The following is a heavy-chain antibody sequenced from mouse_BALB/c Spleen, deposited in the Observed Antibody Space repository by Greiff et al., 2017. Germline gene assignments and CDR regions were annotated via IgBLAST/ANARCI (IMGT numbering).Heavy chain of an antibody. CDR2: ISDGGSYT. J-gene: IGHJ3*01. CDR1: GFTFSDYY. CDR3: ARHYYGSSYWFAY. D-gene: IGHD1-1*01. Sequence: VKVEESGGGLVKPGGSLKLSCAASGFTFSDYYMYWVRQTPEKRLEWVATISDGGSYTYYPDSVKGRFTISRDNAKNNLYLQMSSLKSEDTAMYYCARHYYGSSYWFAYWGQGTLVTVSA. V-gene: IGHV5-4*02.